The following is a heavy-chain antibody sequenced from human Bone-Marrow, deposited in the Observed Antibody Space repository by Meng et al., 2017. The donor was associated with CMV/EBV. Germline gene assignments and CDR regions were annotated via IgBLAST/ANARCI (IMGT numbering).Heavy chain of an antibody. CDR1: GGTFSSYA. CDR2: IIPNSGGT. V-gene: IGHV1-2*02. Sequence: ASVKVSCKASGGTFSSYAISWVRQAPGQGLEWMGGIIPNSGGTNYAQKFQGRVTMTRDTSISKAYMELSRLRSDDTAVYYCAKEGGFDDILTGMGRGGGMDVWGQGTTVTVSS. CDR3: AKEGGFDDILTGMGRGGGMDV. J-gene: IGHJ6*02. D-gene: IGHD3-9*01.